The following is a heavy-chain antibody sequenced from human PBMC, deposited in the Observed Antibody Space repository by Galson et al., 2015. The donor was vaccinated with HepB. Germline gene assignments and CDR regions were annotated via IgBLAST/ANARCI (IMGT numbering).Heavy chain of an antibody. J-gene: IGHJ3*02. CDR1: GDSVSSSGVG. V-gene: IGHV6-1*01. CDR3: ARGFRNAFDI. CDR2: TDYRSTWHY. Sequence: CAISGDSVSSSGVGWDWIRQSPSRGLEGLGGTDYRSTWHYDYAVSVKSRRSLIPDTANNQFSLQLHPVTPEDAAVYYCARGFRNAFDIWGQGTVVTVSS.